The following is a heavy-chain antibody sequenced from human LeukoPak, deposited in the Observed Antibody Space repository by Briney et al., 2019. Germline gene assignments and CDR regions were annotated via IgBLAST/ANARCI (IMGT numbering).Heavy chain of an antibody. J-gene: IGHJ2*01. V-gene: IGHV3-30*18. CDR2: ISGDGTEK. CDR1: GFTFRTSG. D-gene: IGHD2-21*02. Sequence: GGSLRLSCAASGFTFRTSGIHWVRQAPGKGLEWVTLISGDGTEKYYADSVKGRFTISRDNSKNTVYLQMNSLRAEDTAVYYCAKADVVVAATGPLPPSVYWYFDIWGRGTLVIVSS. CDR3: AKADVVVAATGPLPPSVYWYFDI.